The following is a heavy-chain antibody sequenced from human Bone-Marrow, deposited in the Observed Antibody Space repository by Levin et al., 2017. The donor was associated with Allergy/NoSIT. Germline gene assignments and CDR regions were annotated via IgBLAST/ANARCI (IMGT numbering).Heavy chain of an antibody. Sequence: GGSLRLSCAASGFTFRNFAMHWVRQAPGKGLEWVAAIPHDAANTYYTDSVRGRFTISRDNSKNTLFVEMTSLRVEDTAVYYCARGPGLAVGKGYFDSWGQGTLVTVSS. CDR3: ARGPGLAVGKGYFDS. CDR2: IPHDAANT. D-gene: IGHD6-19*01. CDR1: GFTFRNFA. J-gene: IGHJ5*01. V-gene: IGHV3-30-3*01.